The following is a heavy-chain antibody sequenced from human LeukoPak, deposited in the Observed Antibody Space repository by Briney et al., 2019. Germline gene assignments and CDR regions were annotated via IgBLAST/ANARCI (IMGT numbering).Heavy chain of an antibody. V-gene: IGHV1-46*01. CDR2: INPSGGST. J-gene: IGHJ5*02. CDR3: ARDQYYDSKGWFDP. Sequence: GAAVKVSCKASGYTFTSYYMHWVRQAPGQGLEWMGIINPSGGSTSYAQKFQGRVTMTRDMSTSTAYMELRSLRSDDTAVYYCARDQYYDSKGWFDPWGQGTLVTVSS. CDR1: GYTFTSYY. D-gene: IGHD3-22*01.